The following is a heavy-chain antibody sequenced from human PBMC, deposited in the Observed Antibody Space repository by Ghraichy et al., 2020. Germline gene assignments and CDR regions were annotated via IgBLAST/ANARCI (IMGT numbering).Heavy chain of an antibody. D-gene: IGHD3-16*01. V-gene: IGHV1-2*02. CDR2: INPNSRGT. J-gene: IGHJ2*01. Sequence: ASVKVSCKASGYTFTNYYLHWVRQAPGQGLEWMGCINPNSRGTNYAQMFQGRVTMTRDTSINTAYMELSRLRSDDTAVYYCARFQQGDRNWYFDLWGRGTLVTVSS. CDR3: ARFQQGDRNWYFDL. CDR1: GYTFTNYY.